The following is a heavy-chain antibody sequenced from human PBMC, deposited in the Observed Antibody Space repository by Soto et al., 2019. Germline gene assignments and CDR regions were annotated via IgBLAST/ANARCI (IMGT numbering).Heavy chain of an antibody. V-gene: IGHV3-23*01. CDR1: GFTFNNYV. J-gene: IGHJ4*02. D-gene: IGHD3-10*01. CDR3: AKDRGQYYYGSGDLVY. Sequence: EVQLLESGGGLVQPGGSLRLSCAASGFTFNNYVMAWVRQGPGKRLQWVSAISGRGDDSYSTESVKGRFTISRDNSKNMMYLQINFLGVDDTAVYYCAKDRGQYYYGSGDLVYWGQGTLVTVSS. CDR2: ISGRGDDS.